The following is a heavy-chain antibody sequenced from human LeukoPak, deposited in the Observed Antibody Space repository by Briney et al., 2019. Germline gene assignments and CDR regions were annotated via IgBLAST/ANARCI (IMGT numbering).Heavy chain of an antibody. CDR2: IRSKAYGGTT. CDR3: TTQRRRGAATSAWYFDL. J-gene: IGHJ2*01. Sequence: GGSLRLSCSASGFTFSDYAMSWFRQAPGKGLEWVGFIRSKAYGGTTEYAASVKGRFTISRDDSKSIAYLQMNSLKTEDTAVYYCTTQRRRGAATSAWYFDLWGRGTLVTVSS. V-gene: IGHV3-49*03. D-gene: IGHD2-15*01. CDR1: GFTFSDYA.